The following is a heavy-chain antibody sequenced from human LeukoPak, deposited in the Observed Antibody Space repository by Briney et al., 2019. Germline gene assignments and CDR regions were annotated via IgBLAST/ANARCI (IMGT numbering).Heavy chain of an antibody. Sequence: SETLSLTCTVSGGSISSYYWSWIRQPPGKGLEWIGYIYYSGSTNYNPSLESRVTISVDTSKNQFSLKLSSVTAADTAVYYCARALNDYVWGSYPPPYYFDYWGQGALVTVSS. J-gene: IGHJ4*02. V-gene: IGHV4-59*01. CDR3: ARALNDYVWGSYPPPYYFDY. D-gene: IGHD3-16*02. CDR1: GGSISSYY. CDR2: IYYSGST.